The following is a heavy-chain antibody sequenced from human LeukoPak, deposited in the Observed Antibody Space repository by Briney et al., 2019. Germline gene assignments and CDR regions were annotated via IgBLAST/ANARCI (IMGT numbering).Heavy chain of an antibody. V-gene: IGHV4-34*01. CDR1: GGSFSGCY. D-gene: IGHD3-22*01. CDR3: AREIMIVVVITVNWFDP. Sequence: MSSETLSLTCAVYGGSFSGCYWSWIRQPPGKGLEWIGEINHSGSTNYNPSLKSRVTISVDTSKNQFSLKLSSVTAADTAVYYCAREIMIVVVITVNWFDPWGQGTLVTVSS. J-gene: IGHJ5*02. CDR2: INHSGST.